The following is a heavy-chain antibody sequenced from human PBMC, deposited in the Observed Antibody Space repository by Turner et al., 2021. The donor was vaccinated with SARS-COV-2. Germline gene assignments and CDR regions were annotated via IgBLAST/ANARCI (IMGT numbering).Heavy chain of an antibody. V-gene: IGHV3-53*02. D-gene: IGHD2-15*01. CDR2: ICRWST. Sequence: EVQLVETGGGSIQPGGSLRLSCAVSGSTFSSNCMSWVRQAPGKGLEWVSVICRWSTYYADSVRGRFSISRDNSKNSLYLQMNSLRAEDTAVYYCAGEGYCSGGTCEGPFDFWGQGTLVTVSS. CDR3: AGEGYCSGGTCEGPFDF. J-gene: IGHJ4*02. CDR1: GSTFSSNC.